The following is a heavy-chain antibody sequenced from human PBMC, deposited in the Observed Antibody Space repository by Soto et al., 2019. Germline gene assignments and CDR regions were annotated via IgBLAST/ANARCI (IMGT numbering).Heavy chain of an antibody. Sequence: QVQLQESGPGLVKPSETLSLTCVVSGGSLSSYYWSWIRQPPGKGLEWIGYIYYSGSTNYNPSLKSPVNIYVDTSQNQFSLKLSSVTAADTAVYYCARNWGSTNDYWGRGTLVTVSS. CDR1: GGSLSSYY. CDR3: ARNWGSTNDY. J-gene: IGHJ4*02. CDR2: IYYSGST. V-gene: IGHV4-59*01. D-gene: IGHD3-16*01.